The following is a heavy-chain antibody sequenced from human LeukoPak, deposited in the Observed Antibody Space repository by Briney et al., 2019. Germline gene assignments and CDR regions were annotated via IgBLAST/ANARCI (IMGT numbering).Heavy chain of an antibody. D-gene: IGHD1-26*01. CDR2: INPNSGGT. V-gene: IGHV1-2*02. CDR1: GYTFTGYY. CDR3: ARDNSGSYYYYYYYMDV. J-gene: IGHJ6*03. Sequence: ASVKVSCKASGYTFTGYYMHWVRQAPGQGLEWMGWINPNSGGTNYAQKFQGRVTMTRDTSISTAYMELSRLRSDDTAVYYCARDNSGSYYYYYYYMDVWGKGTTVTISS.